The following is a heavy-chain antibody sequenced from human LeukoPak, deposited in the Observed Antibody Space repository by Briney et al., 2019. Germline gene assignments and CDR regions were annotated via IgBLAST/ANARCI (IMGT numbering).Heavy chain of an antibody. CDR1: GFTVSSNY. Sequence: GSLRLSCAASGFTVSSNYMSWVRQAPGKGLEGVSVIYSGGSTYYADSVKGRFTISRDNSKNTLYLQMNSLRAEDTAVYYCARVGVDTAMAFDYWGQGTLVTASS. CDR2: IYSGGST. V-gene: IGHV3-53*01. D-gene: IGHD5-18*01. J-gene: IGHJ4*02. CDR3: ARVGVDTAMAFDY.